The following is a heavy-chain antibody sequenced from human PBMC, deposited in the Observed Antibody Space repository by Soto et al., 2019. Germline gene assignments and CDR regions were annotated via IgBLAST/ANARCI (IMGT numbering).Heavy chain of an antibody. CDR2: ISSSSSYI. CDR3: AKEDTGIEVAGSFDY. V-gene: IGHV3-21*01. Sequence: PGGSLRLSCAASGFTFSSYSMNWVRQAPGKGLEWVSSISSSSSYIYYADSVKGRFTISRDNAKNSLYLQMNSLRAEDTAVYYCAKEDTGIEVAGSFDYWGQGTLVTVSS. D-gene: IGHD6-19*01. J-gene: IGHJ4*02. CDR1: GFTFSSYS.